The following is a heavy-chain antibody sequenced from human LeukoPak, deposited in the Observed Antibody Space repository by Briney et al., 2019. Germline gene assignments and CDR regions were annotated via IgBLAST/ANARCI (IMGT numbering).Heavy chain of an antibody. CDR3: ARGHCSSTSCYDA. CDR1: GFTVSSNY. D-gene: IGHD2-2*01. V-gene: IGHV3-53*01. Sequence: GSLRLSCAASGFTVSSNYVSWVRQAPGKGLEWVSVIYSGGSTYYADSVKGRFTISRDNSKNTLYLQMNSLRAEDTAVYYCARGHCSSTSCYDAWGQGTTVTVSS. CDR2: IYSGGST. J-gene: IGHJ6*02.